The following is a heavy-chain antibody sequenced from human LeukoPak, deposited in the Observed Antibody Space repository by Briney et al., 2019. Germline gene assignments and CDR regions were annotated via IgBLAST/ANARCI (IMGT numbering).Heavy chain of an antibody. V-gene: IGHV4-38-2*01. CDR2: IYPSGST. D-gene: IGHD2-2*01. CDR3: ARINGYCTTTGCYAMDYFDY. J-gene: IGHJ4*02. CDR1: GYSISSGYY. Sequence: SETLSLTCAVSGYSISSGYYWGWIRQPPGKGLEWIGSIYPSGSTYYNPSLKSRVTISVDTSKNQFSLKVNSVIAADTAVYYCARINGYCTTTGCYAMDYFDYWGQGTLVTVSS.